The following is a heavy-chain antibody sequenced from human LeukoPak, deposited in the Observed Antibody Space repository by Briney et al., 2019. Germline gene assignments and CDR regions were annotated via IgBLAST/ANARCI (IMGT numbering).Heavy chain of an antibody. Sequence: GGSLRLSSAASGFTFSSYAMNWVRQAPGKGLEWVSGISGTGGRTYYGDSVRGRFTISRDRSKNTLYLQMNSLRGDDTAVYYCAKGAGITIFGGGMDVWGQGTTVTVSS. CDR2: ISGTGGRT. V-gene: IGHV3-23*01. CDR3: AKGAGITIFGGGMDV. D-gene: IGHD3-3*01. CDR1: GFTFSSYA. J-gene: IGHJ6*02.